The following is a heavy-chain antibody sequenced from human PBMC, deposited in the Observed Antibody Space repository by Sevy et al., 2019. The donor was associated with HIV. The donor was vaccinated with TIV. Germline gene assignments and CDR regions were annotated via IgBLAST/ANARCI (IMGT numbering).Heavy chain of an antibody. V-gene: IGHV3-49*03. CDR2: IRSRAYGGTT. D-gene: IGHD3-3*01. CDR3: TREDYDFWSGYYTGGY. Sequence: GGSLRLSCTASGFTFGDYAMSWFRQAPGKGLEWVGFIRSRAYGGTTEYAASVKGRFTISRDDSKSIAYLQMNSLKTEDTAVYYCTREDYDFWSGYYTGGYWGQGTLVTVSS. CDR1: GFTFGDYA. J-gene: IGHJ4*02.